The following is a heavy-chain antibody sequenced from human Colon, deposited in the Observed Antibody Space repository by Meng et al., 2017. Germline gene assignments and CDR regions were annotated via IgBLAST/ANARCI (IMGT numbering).Heavy chain of an antibody. J-gene: IGHJ4*02. CDR1: GDSISSDIW. CDR3: GRDQGRELINH. CDR2: VYHRGDT. D-gene: IGHD1-7*01. Sequence: VPLQGSGPGLVTPSGTLSLTCTVFGDSISSDIWWSWVRQPPGKGLEWIGEVYHRGDTNYNPSLKSRVDISVDKSKNQFYLSLFSVTAADTAVYYCGRDQGRELINHWGQGTLVTVSS. V-gene: IGHV4-4*02.